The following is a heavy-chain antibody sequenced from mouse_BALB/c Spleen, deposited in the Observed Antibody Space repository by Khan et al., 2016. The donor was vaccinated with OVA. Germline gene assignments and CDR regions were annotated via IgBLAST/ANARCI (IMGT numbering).Heavy chain of an antibody. CDR2: IYPGNGYT. Sequence: VQLKESGAELGRPGSSVKLSCKTSGSTFTSFGIKWVKQRPGQGLQWIGNIYPGNGYTEYNEKFKGKAILTSDTSSSTAYMQLRSLKSEDSAIYYCTTAYYRYYFDYWGQGTTLTVSS. CDR3: TTAYYRYYFDY. CDR1: GSTFTSFG. J-gene: IGHJ2*01. V-gene: IGHV1S134*01. D-gene: IGHD2-12*01.